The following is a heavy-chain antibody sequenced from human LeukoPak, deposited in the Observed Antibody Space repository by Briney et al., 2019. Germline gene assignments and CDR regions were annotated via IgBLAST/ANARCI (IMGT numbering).Heavy chain of an antibody. J-gene: IGHJ3*02. CDR3: ARGKMGWLHPSGDAFDI. D-gene: IGHD5-24*01. Sequence: GGSLRLSCAASGFTFSSYEMNWVRQAPGKGLEWVSYISSSGSTIYYADSVKGRFTISRDNAKNSLYLQMNSLRGEDTAVYYCARGKMGWLHPSGDAFDIWGQGTMVSVSS. V-gene: IGHV3-48*03. CDR2: ISSSGSTI. CDR1: GFTFSSYE.